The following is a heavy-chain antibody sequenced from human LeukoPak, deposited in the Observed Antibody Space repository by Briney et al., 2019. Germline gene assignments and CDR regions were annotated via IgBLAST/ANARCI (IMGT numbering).Heavy chain of an antibody. CDR1: GGTFSSYT. CDR3: AREGGVFAFDI. V-gene: IGHV1-69*04. D-gene: IGHD1-26*01. J-gene: IGHJ3*02. CDR2: IIPILGIA. Sequence: AASVKVSCKASGGTFSSYTISWVRQAPGQGLEWMGRIIPILGIANYAQKFQGRVTITADESTSTAYMELSSLRSEDTAVYYCAREGGVFAFDIWGQGTMVTVSS.